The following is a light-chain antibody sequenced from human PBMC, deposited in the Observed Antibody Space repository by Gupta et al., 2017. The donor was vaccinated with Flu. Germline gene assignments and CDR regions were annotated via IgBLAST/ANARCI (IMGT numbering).Light chain of an antibody. J-gene: IGKJ5*01. Sequence: DIQMTQSPSSVSASVGDTVTITCRASQSIGSYLSWHQQRPGMSPRLLISGATTLEGGAPSRFSGSVSGTEFTLTISELQPEDMATYCCQQSLKSPLTFGQGTRVDI. CDR1: QSIGSY. CDR3: QQSLKSPLT. V-gene: IGKV1-39*01. CDR2: GAT.